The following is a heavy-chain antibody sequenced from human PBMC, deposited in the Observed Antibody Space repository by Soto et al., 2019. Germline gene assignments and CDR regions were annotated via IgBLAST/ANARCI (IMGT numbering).Heavy chain of an antibody. J-gene: IGHJ4*02. CDR2: ISWNSGSI. CDR1: GFTFDDYA. D-gene: IGHD3-3*01. CDR3: AKVGLRFLEWTSGGPPRYFDY. V-gene: IGHV3-9*01. Sequence: GGSLRLSCAASGFTFDDYAMHWVRQAPGKGLEWVSGISWNSGSIGYADSVKGRFTISRDNAKNSLYRQMNSLRAEDTALYYCAKVGLRFLEWTSGGPPRYFDYWGQGTLVTVSS.